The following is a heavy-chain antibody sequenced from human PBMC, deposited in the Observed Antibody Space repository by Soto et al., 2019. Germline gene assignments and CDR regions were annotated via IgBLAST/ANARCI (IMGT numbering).Heavy chain of an antibody. CDR2: ISGSGGTT. Sequence: GGSLRLSCVASGFTFENYAISWVRQAPGKGLEWVSAISGSGGTTYYSDSVKGRFTISRDNSKNTVYLQMNDLRVEDAAEYFCAKDSWAIFGVPAGEYYAMDVWGQGTTVTVSS. J-gene: IGHJ6*02. CDR3: AKDSWAIFGVPAGEYYAMDV. V-gene: IGHV3-23*01. CDR1: GFTFENYA. D-gene: IGHD3-3*01.